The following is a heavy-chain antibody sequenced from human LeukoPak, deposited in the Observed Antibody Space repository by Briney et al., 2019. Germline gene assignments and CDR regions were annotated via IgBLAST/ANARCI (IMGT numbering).Heavy chain of an antibody. V-gene: IGHV3-30*18. CDR2: ISYDGRNK. Sequence: GGSLRLSCAASGFTFSSYSMNWVRQAPGKGLEWVAVISYDGRNKHYPDSVKGRFTISRDISTDTLWLQMDSLRTEDTAVYYCAKGPLRGTAAAIDYWGQGTLVTVSS. J-gene: IGHJ4*02. D-gene: IGHD2-2*01. CDR1: GFTFSSYS. CDR3: AKGPLRGTAAAIDY.